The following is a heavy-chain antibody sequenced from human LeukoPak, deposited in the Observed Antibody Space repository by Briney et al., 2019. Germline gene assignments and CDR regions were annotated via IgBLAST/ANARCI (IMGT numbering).Heavy chain of an antibody. V-gene: IGHV4-30-2*01. Sequence: PSETLSLTCTVSGGSISSSSYSWSWIRQPPGKGLEWIGYIYHSGSTYYNPSLKSRVTISVDRSKNQFSLKLSSVTAADTAVYYCARAYGSGSYYIPQWGQGTLVTVSS. CDR3: ARAYGSGSYYIPQ. CDR1: GGSISSSSYS. CDR2: IYHSGST. D-gene: IGHD3-10*01. J-gene: IGHJ4*02.